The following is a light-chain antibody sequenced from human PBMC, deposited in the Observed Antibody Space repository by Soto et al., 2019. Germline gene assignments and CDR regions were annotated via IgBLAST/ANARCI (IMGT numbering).Light chain of an antibody. CDR2: AAS. V-gene: IGKV1-5*01. Sequence: DIQMTQSPSALSASVGDRASITCRASQSISSWLAWYQQKPGKAPKLLIYAASTLQSGVPSRFSGSGSGTEFTLTISSLQPEDFATYYCQQFNSYPITFGQGTRLEIK. CDR1: QSISSW. CDR3: QQFNSYPIT. J-gene: IGKJ5*01.